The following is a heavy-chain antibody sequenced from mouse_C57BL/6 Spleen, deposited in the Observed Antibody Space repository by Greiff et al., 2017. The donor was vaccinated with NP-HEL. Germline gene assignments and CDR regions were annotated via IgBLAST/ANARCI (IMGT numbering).Heavy chain of an antibody. CDR2: IDPNSGGT. Sequence: QVQLQQPGAELVKPGASVKLSCKASGYTFTSYWMHWVKQRPGRGLEWIGRIDPNSGGTKYNEKFKSKATLTVDKPSSTAYMQLSILTSEDSAVYYCARSLYYYERAWFAYWGQGTLVTVSA. CDR3: ARSLYYYERAWFAY. V-gene: IGHV1-72*01. CDR1: GYTFTSYW. J-gene: IGHJ3*01. D-gene: IGHD1-1*01.